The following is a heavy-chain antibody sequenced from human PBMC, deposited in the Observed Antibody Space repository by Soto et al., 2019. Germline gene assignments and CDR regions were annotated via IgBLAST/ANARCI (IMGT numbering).Heavy chain of an antibody. D-gene: IGHD2-2*01. J-gene: IGHJ6*03. CDR2: INHSGST. CDR3: ARGLGVCGFCSTITCYGCTNHYYMDV. V-gene: IGHV4-34*01. CDR1: GGSFSGYW. Sequence: SEALSLTGAGHGGSFSGYWWSRIRQPPGKGLEWIGEINHSGSTNYNPSLKSRVTISADTSKNQFSLNLSSVTAADTAVYYCARGLGVCGFCSTITCYGCTNHYYMDVWGKGTLVTVSS.